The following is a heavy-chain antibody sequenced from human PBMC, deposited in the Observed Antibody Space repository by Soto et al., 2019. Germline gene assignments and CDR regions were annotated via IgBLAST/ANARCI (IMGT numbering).Heavy chain of an antibody. D-gene: IGHD4-17*01. CDR3: ARGIYGGPPLGY. CDR1: GGSISIGGYY. CDR2: IYYSGST. Sequence: QLQPQESGPGLVKPSQTLSLTCTVSGGSISIGGYYWSWIRQHPGKGLEWIGYIYYSGSTYYNPSLKSRVTISVDTSKNQFSLKLSSVTAADTAVYYCARGIYGGPPLGYWGQGTLVTVSS. J-gene: IGHJ4*02. V-gene: IGHV4-31*03.